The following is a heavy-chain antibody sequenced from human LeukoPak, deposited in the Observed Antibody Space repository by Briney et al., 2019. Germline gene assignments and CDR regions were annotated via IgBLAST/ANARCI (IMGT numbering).Heavy chain of an antibody. CDR1: GFTFSNYA. V-gene: IGHV3-23*01. CDR3: AKAYYYGSGSYYVAFDC. CDR2: LSGRGDNT. D-gene: IGHD3-10*01. J-gene: IGHJ4*02. Sequence: GGSLRLSCAASGFTFSNYAMTWVRQAPGEGLEWVSSLSGRGDNTFYADSVKGQFTISRDNSENTLHLQMNSLRAEDTAVYYCAKAYYYGSGSYYVAFDCWGQGTLVTVSS.